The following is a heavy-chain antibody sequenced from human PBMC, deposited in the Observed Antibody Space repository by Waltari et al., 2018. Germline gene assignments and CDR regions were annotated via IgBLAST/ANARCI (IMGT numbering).Heavy chain of an antibody. CDR1: GYTFTDYY. Sequence: EVQLVQSGAEVKKPGATVKISCKVSGYTFTDYYMHWVQQAPGKGLEWMGLVDPKDVETIYAEKFQGRVTITADTSTDTAYMELSSLRSEDTAVYYCATAPRRVILYGDDAFDIWGQGTMVTVSS. CDR2: VDPKDVET. V-gene: IGHV1-69-2*01. J-gene: IGHJ3*02. D-gene: IGHD2-15*01. CDR3: ATAPRRVILYGDDAFDI.